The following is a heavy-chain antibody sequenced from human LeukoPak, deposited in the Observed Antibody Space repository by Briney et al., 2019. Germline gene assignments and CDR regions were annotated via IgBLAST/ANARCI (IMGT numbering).Heavy chain of an antibody. Sequence: SETLSLTCTVSGGSLSSSSYYWGWIRRPPGKGLEWIGSMYYSGSTYYNPSLKSRVTISVDTSKNQFSLKLSSVAAADTAVYYCARRNGSGSSYYYYYMDVWGKGTTVTVSS. J-gene: IGHJ6*03. D-gene: IGHD3-10*01. CDR3: ARRNGSGSSYYYYYMDV. CDR1: GGSLSSSSYY. V-gene: IGHV4-39*01. CDR2: MYYSGST.